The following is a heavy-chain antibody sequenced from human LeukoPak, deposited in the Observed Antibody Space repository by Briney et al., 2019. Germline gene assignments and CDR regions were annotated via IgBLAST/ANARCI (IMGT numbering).Heavy chain of an antibody. CDR2: INPNSGGT. V-gene: IGHV1-2*06. D-gene: IGHD5-18*01. Sequence: GASVKVSCKASGYTFTSYGISWVRQAPGQGLEWMGRINPNSGGTNYAQKFQGRVTMTRDTSISTAYMELSRLRSDDTAVYYCAREGVGSYGYEDWFDPWGQGTLVTVSS. J-gene: IGHJ5*02. CDR1: GYTFTSYG. CDR3: AREGVGSYGYEDWFDP.